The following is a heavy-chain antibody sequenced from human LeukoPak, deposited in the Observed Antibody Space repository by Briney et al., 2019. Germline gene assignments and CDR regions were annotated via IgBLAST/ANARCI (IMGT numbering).Heavy chain of an antibody. CDR2: ISYDGSDK. CDR1: EFAFSRNN. J-gene: IGHJ4*02. Sequence: GGSLRLSCAASEFAFSRNNMHWVRQAPGKGLEWVSFISYDGSDKNYAESVKGRSTISRDNSKSTLFLQMNSLGAGDTALYYCAIDQGGGHCSFDYWGQGTLVTVSS. D-gene: IGHD2-21*02. V-gene: IGHV3-30*02. CDR3: AIDQGGGHCSFDY.